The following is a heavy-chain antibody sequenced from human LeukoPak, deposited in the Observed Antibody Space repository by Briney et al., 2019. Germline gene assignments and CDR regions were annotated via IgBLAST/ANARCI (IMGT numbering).Heavy chain of an antibody. J-gene: IGHJ4*02. CDR1: GFTFSSYE. Sequence: PGGSLRLSCAASGFTFSSYEMNWVRQAPGKGLEWVSYISSSGSTIYYADSVKGRFTISRDNSKNTQFLQMNSLRGEDTAVYYCLGYCSGGSCYSGAHWGQGTLVTVSS. CDR3: LGYCSGGSCYSGAH. CDR2: ISSSGSTI. D-gene: IGHD2-15*01. V-gene: IGHV3-48*03.